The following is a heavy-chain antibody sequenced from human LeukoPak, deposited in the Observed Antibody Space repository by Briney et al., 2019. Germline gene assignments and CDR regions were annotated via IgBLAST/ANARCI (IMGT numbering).Heavy chain of an antibody. J-gene: IGHJ5*02. CDR2: MNPSGST. V-gene: IGHV4-34*01. CDR3: ARHPIERSLGGVPDWFDP. Sequence: SETLSLTCAVYGGSFSGYYWTWIRQTPEKGLEWIGEMNPSGSTSYNPSLKSRVTLSVDTSKNQFSLNLYSVTAADTAIYYCARHPIERSLGGVPDWFDPWGQGTLVTVSS. CDR1: GGSFSGYY. D-gene: IGHD3-3*01.